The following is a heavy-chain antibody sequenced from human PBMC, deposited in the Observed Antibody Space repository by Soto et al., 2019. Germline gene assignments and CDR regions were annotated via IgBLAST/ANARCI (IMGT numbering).Heavy chain of an antibody. D-gene: IGHD2-15*01. CDR3: ARWSYCSGGSCYSDAFDI. J-gene: IGHJ3*02. CDR2: ISAYNGNT. CDR1: GYTFTSYG. V-gene: IGHV1-18*01. Sequence: AXGKVSCKASGYTFTSYGIRWVRQAPGQCLEWMGWISAYNGNTNYAQKLQGRVTMTTDTSTSTAYMELRSLRSDDTAVYYCARWSYCSGGSCYSDAFDIWGQGTMVTVSS.